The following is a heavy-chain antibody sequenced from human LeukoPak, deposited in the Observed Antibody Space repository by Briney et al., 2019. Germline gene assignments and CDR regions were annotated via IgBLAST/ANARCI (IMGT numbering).Heavy chain of an antibody. D-gene: IGHD3-22*01. Sequence: GGSLRLSCAASGFTFSNYAMTWVRQAPGKGLEWVSVISGSGGITYYADSVKGRFTISRDNSKNTLYLQMNSLRAEDTAVYYCAKRGTYYYDSSGYYYLDYWGQGTLVTVSS. V-gene: IGHV3-23*01. J-gene: IGHJ4*02. CDR3: AKRGTYYYDSSGYYYLDY. CDR1: GFTFSNYA. CDR2: ISGSGGIT.